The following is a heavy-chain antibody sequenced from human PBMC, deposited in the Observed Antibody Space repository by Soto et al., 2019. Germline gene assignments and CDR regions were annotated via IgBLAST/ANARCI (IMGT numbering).Heavy chain of an antibody. J-gene: IGHJ6*02. CDR3: ARTSGSFGLDV. CDR1: GFIFSNYR. CDR2: ISSGSNNI. Sequence: GGSLRLSCAASGFIFSNYRMNWVRQAPGKGLEWVSCISSGSNNIDYADSVKGRFTISRDNAKNSLYLQLNSLRAEDTAVYYCARTSGSFGLDVWGQGTTVTVSS. V-gene: IGHV3-21*01. D-gene: IGHD1-26*01.